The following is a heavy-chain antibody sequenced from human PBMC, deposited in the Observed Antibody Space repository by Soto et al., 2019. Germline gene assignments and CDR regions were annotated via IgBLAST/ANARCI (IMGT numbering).Heavy chain of an antibody. CDR1: GFTFSSYW. D-gene: IGHD6-13*01. Sequence: PGGSLRLSCASSGFTFSSYWMSWVRQAPGKGLEWVANIKQDGSEKYYVDSVKGRFTISRDNAKNSLYLQMNSLRAEDTVVYYCARVIVAAAPLAMDVWGKGTTVTVSS. J-gene: IGHJ6*03. CDR2: IKQDGSEK. V-gene: IGHV3-7*01. CDR3: ARVIVAAAPLAMDV.